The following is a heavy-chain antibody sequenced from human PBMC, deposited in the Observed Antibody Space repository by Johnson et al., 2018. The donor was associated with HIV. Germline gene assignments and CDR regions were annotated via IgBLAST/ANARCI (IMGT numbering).Heavy chain of an antibody. D-gene: IGHD6-6*01. V-gene: IGHV3-30*04. CDR1: GFTFSSYA. CDR2: ISYDGSNK. J-gene: IGHJ3*02. Sequence: QVQLVESGGGVVQPGTSLRLSCSASGFTFSSYAMHWVRQAPGKGLEWVAVISYDGSNKYYADSVKGRFTISRDNSKNTLYLQMNSLRAEDTAVYYCAKDRGSALAQLPIFPSAFDIWGQGTMVTVSS. CDR3: AKDRGSALAQLPIFPSAFDI.